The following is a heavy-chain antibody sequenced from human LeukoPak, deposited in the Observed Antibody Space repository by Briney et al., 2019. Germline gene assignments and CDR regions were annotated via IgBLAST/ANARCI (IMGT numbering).Heavy chain of an antibody. Sequence: GGSLRLSCAASGFTFSDYYMSWIRQAPGKGLEWVSYISSSGSTIYYADSVKGRFTISRDNSKNTLYLQMNSLRAEDTAVYYCAKAGPFGMIVVVITTTFLDYWGQGTLVTVSS. J-gene: IGHJ4*02. D-gene: IGHD3-22*01. CDR1: GFTFSDYY. CDR3: AKAGPFGMIVVVITTTFLDY. CDR2: ISSSGSTI. V-gene: IGHV3-11*01.